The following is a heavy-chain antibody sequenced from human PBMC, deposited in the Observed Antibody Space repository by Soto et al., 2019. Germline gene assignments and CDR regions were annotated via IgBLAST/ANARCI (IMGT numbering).Heavy chain of an antibody. CDR2: INVGNGNT. Sequence: APVKVCYKASRFTCSTTVHWAPQPHGQRLEWMGWINVGNGNTKYSQKFQGRVTITRDTSATTAYMELSSLRSEDTAVYYCASDQGGLRSVNEYWGKGTLVPGSS. J-gene: IGHJ4*02. V-gene: IGHV1-3*01. CDR3: ASDQGGLRSVNEY. CDR1: RFTCSTT. D-gene: IGHD6-25*01.